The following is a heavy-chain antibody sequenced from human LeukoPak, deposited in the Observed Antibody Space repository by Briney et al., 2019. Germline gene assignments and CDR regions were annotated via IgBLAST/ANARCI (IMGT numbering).Heavy chain of an antibody. J-gene: IGHJ6*02. V-gene: IGHV4-59*01. Sequence: SETLSLTCTVSGGSISSYYWSWIRQPPGKGLEWIGYIYYSGSTNYNPSLKSRVTISVDTSKNQFSLKLSSVTAADTAVYYCARDLIDYYYGMGVWGQGTTVTVSS. CDR3: ARDLIDYYYGMGV. CDR1: GGSISSYY. D-gene: IGHD3-22*01. CDR2: IYYSGST.